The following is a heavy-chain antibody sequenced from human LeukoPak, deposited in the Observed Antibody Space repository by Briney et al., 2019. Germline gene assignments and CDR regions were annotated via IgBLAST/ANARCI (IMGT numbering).Heavy chain of an antibody. D-gene: IGHD3-10*01. CDR1: GGSISSSSYY. V-gene: IGHV4-39*01. CDR2: IYYSGST. J-gene: IGHJ5*02. Sequence: PSETLSLTCTVSGGSISSSSYYWGWIRQPPGKGLEWIGSIYYSGSTYYNPSLKSRVTISVDTSKNQFSLKLSSVTAADTAVYYCARHAGTMVLGVMSWFDPWGQGTLVTVSS. CDR3: ARHAGTMVLGVMSWFDP.